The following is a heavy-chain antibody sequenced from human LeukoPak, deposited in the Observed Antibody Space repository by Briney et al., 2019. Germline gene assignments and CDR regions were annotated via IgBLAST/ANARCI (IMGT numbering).Heavy chain of an antibody. CDR3: ARQRELAAAGTAFDY. CDR1: GGSISSSSYY. J-gene: IGHJ4*02. D-gene: IGHD6-13*01. CDR2: IYYSGGT. Sequence: PSETLSLTCTVSGGSISSSSYYWGWIRQPPGKGLEWIGSIYYSGGTYYNPSLKSRVTISVDTSKNQFSLKLSSVTAADTTVYYCARQRELAAAGTAFDYWGQGTLVTVSS. V-gene: IGHV4-39*01.